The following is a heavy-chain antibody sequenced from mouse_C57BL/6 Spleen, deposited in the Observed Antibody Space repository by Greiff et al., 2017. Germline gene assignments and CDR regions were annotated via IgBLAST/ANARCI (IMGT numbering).Heavy chain of an antibody. CDR2: INYDGGST. CDR1: GFTFSDYY. CDR3: ARVSYAMDY. Sequence: EVLLVESEGDLVQPGSSMKLSCTASGFTFSDYYMAWVRQVPEKGLEWVANINYDGGSTDYMDALKDSFIISRDKAKNILYLQMRSLKSEDTATYYCARVSYAMDYWGQGTSVTVSS. J-gene: IGHJ4*01. V-gene: IGHV5-16*01.